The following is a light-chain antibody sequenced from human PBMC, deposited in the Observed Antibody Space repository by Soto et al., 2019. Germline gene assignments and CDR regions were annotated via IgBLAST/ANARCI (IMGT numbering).Light chain of an antibody. Sequence: EIVLTQSPGTLSLSPGEIATLSCRASQSVTSSYLAWYQQKPGQAPRLLIYGASSRATGIPDRFSGSGSGTDFTLTISRLEPEDFAVYYCQQYGNSPLTFGGGTKVEIK. CDR2: GAS. CDR3: QQYGNSPLT. J-gene: IGKJ4*01. V-gene: IGKV3-20*01. CDR1: QSVTSSY.